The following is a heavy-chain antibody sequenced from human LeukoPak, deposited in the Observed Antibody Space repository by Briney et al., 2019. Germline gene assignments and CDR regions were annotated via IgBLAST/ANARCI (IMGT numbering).Heavy chain of an antibody. Sequence: PGGSLRLSCAASGFTFSSYGTSWVRQAPGKGLEWVSAISGSGGSTYYADSVKGRFTISRDNSKNTLYLQMNSLRAEDTAVYYCAKGQPPTYYYDSSGYYGEFDYWGQGTLVTVSS. CDR3: AKGQPPTYYYDSSGYYGEFDY. CDR2: ISGSGGST. D-gene: IGHD3-22*01. CDR1: GFTFSSYG. V-gene: IGHV3-23*01. J-gene: IGHJ4*02.